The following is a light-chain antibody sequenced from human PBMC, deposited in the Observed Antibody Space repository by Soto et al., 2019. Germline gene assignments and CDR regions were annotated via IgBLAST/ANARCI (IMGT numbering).Light chain of an antibody. CDR3: GSWDSSLSAYV. V-gene: IGLV1-51*01. CDR1: SSNIGGNS. CDR2: DDN. J-gene: IGLJ1*01. Sequence: VLTQPPSVSAAPGQKVTISCSGSSSNIGGNSVSWYQQPPGTAPKLLIYDDNKRPSGIPDRFSGSKSGTSATLGITGFQTGDEADYYCGSWDSSLSAYVFGTGTKVTVL.